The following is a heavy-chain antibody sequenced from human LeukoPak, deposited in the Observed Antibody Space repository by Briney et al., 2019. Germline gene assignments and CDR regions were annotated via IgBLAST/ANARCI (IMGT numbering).Heavy chain of an antibody. D-gene: IGHD3-22*01. V-gene: IGHV3-21*01. CDR1: GFTFSSYS. CDR2: IISISYI. Sequence: GGSLRLSCAASGFTFSSYSMNWVRQAPGKGLEWVSSIISISYIYYADSVKGRFTISRDTAKNSVYMQMNSLRAEDTAVYYCARSYYDSSGYYVKDDAFDIWGPGTMVTVSS. J-gene: IGHJ3*02. CDR3: ARSYYDSSGYYVKDDAFDI.